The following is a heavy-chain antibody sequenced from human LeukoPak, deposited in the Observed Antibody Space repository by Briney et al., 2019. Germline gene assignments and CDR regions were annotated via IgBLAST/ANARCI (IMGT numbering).Heavy chain of an antibody. Sequence: AESLKISCKASGYIFTRYCFGCVRRMPAKSLQWMGSIYPGDSDTRYSPSFQGQVTISADRSISTAYLQWSSLKASDTAMYYCARQRSYSGSYRDPFDIWGQGTMVTVSS. CDR3: ARQRSYSGSYRDPFDI. CDR1: GYIFTRYC. D-gene: IGHD1-26*01. CDR2: IYPGDSDT. J-gene: IGHJ3*02. V-gene: IGHV5-51*01.